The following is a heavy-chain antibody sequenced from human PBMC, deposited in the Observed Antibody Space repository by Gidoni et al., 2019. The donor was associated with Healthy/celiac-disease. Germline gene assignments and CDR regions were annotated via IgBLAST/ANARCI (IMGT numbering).Heavy chain of an antibody. V-gene: IGHV4-59*08. J-gene: IGHJ3*02. CDR2: IYYSGST. CDR1: GGSISSYY. D-gene: IGHD6-19*01. Sequence: QVQLQESGPGLVKPSETLSLTCTVSGGSISSYYWSWIRQPPGKGLEWIGYIYYSGSTNYNPSLKSRVTISVDTSKNQFSLKLSSVTAADTAVYYCARRTPLGKQWLVKLGPDAFDIWGQGTMVTVSS. CDR3: ARRTPLGKQWLVKLGPDAFDI.